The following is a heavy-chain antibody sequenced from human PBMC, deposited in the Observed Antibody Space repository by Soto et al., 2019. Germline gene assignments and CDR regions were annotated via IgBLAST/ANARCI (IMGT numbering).Heavy chain of an antibody. CDR2: ISYDGSNK. Sequence: QVQLVESGGGVVQPGRSLRLSCAASGFTFSSYAMHWVRQAPGKGLEWVAVISYDGSNKYYADSVKGRFTISRDNSKNTLYLQMNSLRAEDTAVYYXXXXGXPXDXXRFSDYWGQGTLVTVSS. J-gene: IGHJ4*02. CDR3: XXXGXPXDXXRFSDY. CDR1: GFTFSSYA. V-gene: IGHV3-30-3*01.